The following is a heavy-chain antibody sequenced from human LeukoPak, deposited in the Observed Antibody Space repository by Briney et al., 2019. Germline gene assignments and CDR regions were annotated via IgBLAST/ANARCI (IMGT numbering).Heavy chain of an antibody. CDR2: IRSDGSNK. CDR1: GFTFSSYA. J-gene: IGHJ4*02. Sequence: GGSLRLSCAASGFTFSSYAMSWVRQAPGKGLEWVTFIRSDGSNKYYADSVKGRFTISRDNSRNTLSLQLNSLRAEDTAVYYCAKDLGYSDDYWGQGTLVTVSS. CDR3: AKDLGYSDDY. V-gene: IGHV3-30*02. D-gene: IGHD5-18*01.